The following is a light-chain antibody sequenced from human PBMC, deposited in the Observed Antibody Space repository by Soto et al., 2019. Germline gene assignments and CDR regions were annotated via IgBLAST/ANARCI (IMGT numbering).Light chain of an antibody. J-gene: IGKJ5*01. V-gene: IGKV1-5*03. CDR3: QQSSNWPPIT. CDR1: QSISSW. Sequence: DLHMTQCPSIVSASLGDRVTITCRASQSISSWLAWYQQKPRKAPKILIYKASSLESGVPSRFRGSGSGTEFTLTISSLQPDDFATYYCQQSSNWPPITCGQGTRLEIK. CDR2: KAS.